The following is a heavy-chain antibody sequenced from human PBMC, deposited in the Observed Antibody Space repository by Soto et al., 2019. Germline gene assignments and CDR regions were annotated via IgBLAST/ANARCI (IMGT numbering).Heavy chain of an antibody. CDR1: GFTFSSYS. Sequence: PGGYLRLSCAASGFTFSSYSMNWVRQAPGKGLEWVSSISSSSSYIYYADSVKGRFTISRDNAKNSPYLQMNSLRAEDTAVYYCASEYCSSTSCSNDAFDIRGQ. CDR3: ASEYCSSTSCSNDAFDI. D-gene: IGHD2-2*01. CDR2: ISSSSSYI. J-gene: IGHJ3*02. V-gene: IGHV3-21*04.